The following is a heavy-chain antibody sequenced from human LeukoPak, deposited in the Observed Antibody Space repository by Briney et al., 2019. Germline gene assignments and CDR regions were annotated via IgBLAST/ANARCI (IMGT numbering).Heavy chain of an antibody. CDR3: ARHRYCTTTACYDMGGY. V-gene: IGHV5-51*01. J-gene: IGHJ4*02. CDR2: IYPGDSDT. Sequence: GESLKISCKGSGYSFTNYWIAWARQIPGKGLEWMGAIYPGDSDTRYSPSFQGQVTISADKSISTAYLQWSSLKASDTAMYYCARHRYCTTTACYDMGGYWGQGTLVTVSS. D-gene: IGHD2-2*01. CDR1: GYSFTNYW.